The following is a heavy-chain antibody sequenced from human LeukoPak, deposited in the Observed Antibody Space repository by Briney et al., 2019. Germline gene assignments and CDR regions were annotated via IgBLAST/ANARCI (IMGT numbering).Heavy chain of an antibody. CDR3: ARDLVDYYGLGSPPDAFDI. J-gene: IGHJ3*02. D-gene: IGHD3-10*01. CDR1: GGSISSGSYY. V-gene: IGHV4-61*02. Sequence: SETLSLTCTVSGGSISSGSYYWSWIRQPAGKGLEWIGRIYTSGSTNYNPSLKSRVTISVDTSKNQFSLKLSSVTAADTAVYYCARDLVDYYGLGSPPDAFDIWGQGTMVTVSS. CDR2: IYTSGST.